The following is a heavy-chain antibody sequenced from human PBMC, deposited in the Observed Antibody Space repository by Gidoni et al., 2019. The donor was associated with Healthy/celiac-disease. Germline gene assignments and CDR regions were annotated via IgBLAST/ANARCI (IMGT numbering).Heavy chain of an antibody. CDR1: GFTFSSYS. V-gene: IGHV3-21*01. CDR3: ARDLGPVFGGMDV. Sequence: EVQLVESGGGLVKPGGSLRLSCAASGFTFSSYSMTWVRQAPGKGLEWVSSISSSSSYIYYADSVKGRFTISRDNAKNSLYLQMNSLRAEDTAVYYCARDLGPVFGGMDVWGQGTTVTVSS. J-gene: IGHJ6*02. D-gene: IGHD3-16*01. CDR2: ISSSSSYI.